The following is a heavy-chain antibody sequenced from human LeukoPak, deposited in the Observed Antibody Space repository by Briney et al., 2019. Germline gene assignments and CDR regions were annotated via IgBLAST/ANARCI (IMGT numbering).Heavy chain of an antibody. V-gene: IGHV4-34*01. CDR3: ASAQYYYDSSGYYYY. J-gene: IGHJ4*02. CDR1: GGSFSGYY. Sequence: PSETLSLTCAVYGGSFSGYYWSWIRQPPGKGLEWIGEINHSGSTNYNPSLKSRVTISVDTSKNQFSLKLSSVTVADTAVYYCASAQYYYDSSGYYYYWGQGTLVTVSS. CDR2: INHSGST. D-gene: IGHD3-22*01.